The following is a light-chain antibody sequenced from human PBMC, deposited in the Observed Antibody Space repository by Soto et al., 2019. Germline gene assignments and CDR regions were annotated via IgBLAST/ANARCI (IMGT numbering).Light chain of an antibody. V-gene: IGKV3-11*01. J-gene: IGKJ4*01. CDR3: QQRSGRLT. CDR2: DAS. Sequence: EIVLTQSPATLSLSPGERATLSCRASQSVSSYLAWYQQKPGQAPRLLIYDASNRATGIPARFSGSGSGTDFTLTISSLGPEDFAVYYCQQRSGRLTFGGGTKVDIK. CDR1: QSVSSY.